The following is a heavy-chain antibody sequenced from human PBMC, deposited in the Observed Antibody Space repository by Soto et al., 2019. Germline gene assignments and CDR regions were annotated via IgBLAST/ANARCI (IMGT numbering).Heavy chain of an antibody. CDR3: AADSHGDYSQYSLMDV. Sequence: GASVKVSCKASGFTFTSSAMQWGRQARGQRLEWIGWIVVGSGNTNYAQKFQERVTITRDMSTSTAYIELSSLRSEDTAVYYCAADSHGDYSQYSLMDVWGQGTTVPVSS. V-gene: IGHV1-58*02. D-gene: IGHD4-17*01. J-gene: IGHJ6*01. CDR2: IVVGSGNT. CDR1: GFTFTSSA.